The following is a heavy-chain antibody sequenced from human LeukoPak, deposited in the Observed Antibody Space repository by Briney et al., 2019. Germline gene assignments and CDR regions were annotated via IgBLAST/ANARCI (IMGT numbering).Heavy chain of an antibody. CDR2: IYYSGNT. CDR1: GGSINSSSYY. Sequence: SETLSLTCTVSGGSINSSSYYWDRIRQPPGKGLGWIGSIYYSGNTYSNPSLKSRVTISIDTSKNQFSLKLRSVTAADTAVYYCARIPVIEPRRPNYYDYWGQGTLVTVSS. CDR3: ARIPVIEPRRPNYYDY. J-gene: IGHJ4*02. D-gene: IGHD6-6*01. V-gene: IGHV4-39*01.